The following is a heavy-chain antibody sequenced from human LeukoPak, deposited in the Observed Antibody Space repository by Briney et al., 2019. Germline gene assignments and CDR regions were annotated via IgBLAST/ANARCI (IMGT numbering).Heavy chain of an antibody. CDR3: ARDWPYYYDSSRARGGAFDI. CDR1: GFSFSCCG. CDR2: ISGSGCRA. V-gene: IGHV3-23*01. Sequence: GGSLRLSCAASGFSFSCCGMTWVRQAPGKGREWVSGISGSGCRAYYADSVKGRFTTSRDNSKNTLYLQMPSLRAEDTAVYYCARDWPYYYDSSRARGGAFDIWGQGTMVTVSS. D-gene: IGHD3-22*01. J-gene: IGHJ3*02.